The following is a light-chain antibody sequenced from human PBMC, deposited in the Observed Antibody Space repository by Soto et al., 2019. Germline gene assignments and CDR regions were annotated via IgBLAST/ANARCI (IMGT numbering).Light chain of an antibody. J-gene: IGKJ1*01. V-gene: IGKV3-20*01. CDR1: QSVTANY. Sequence: ELALTQSPGTLSLSPGERATLSCRASQSVTANYLAWYQQKPGQAPRLLIYAASIGATGIPDRFSGSGSGTDFTLTISRLEPEDFAVYYCLQYGIPLWTFGQGTKVDI. CDR3: LQYGIPLWT. CDR2: AAS.